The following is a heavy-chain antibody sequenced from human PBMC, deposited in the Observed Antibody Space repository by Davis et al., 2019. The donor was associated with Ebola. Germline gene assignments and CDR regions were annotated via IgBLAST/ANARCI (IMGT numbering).Heavy chain of an antibody. V-gene: IGHV1-46*01. CDR2: INPSGGST. CDR3: ARDHSNGWFAAFDY. Sequence: AVSVKVSCKASGYTFTSYYMQWVRDAPGQGLEWMGIINPSGGSTSFAQKFQGRVTMTRDTSTSTVYMELSSLRSDDTAVYSCARDHSNGWFAAFDYWGQGTLVTVAS. CDR1: GYTFTSYY. D-gene: IGHD6-19*01. J-gene: IGHJ4*02.